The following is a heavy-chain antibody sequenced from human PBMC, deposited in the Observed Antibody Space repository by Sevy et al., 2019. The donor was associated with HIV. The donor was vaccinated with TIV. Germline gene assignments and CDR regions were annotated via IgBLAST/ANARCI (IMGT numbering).Heavy chain of an antibody. D-gene: IGHD3-10*01. CDR3: ATAGSLFQH. CDR2: VKSKTEGGTT. Sequence: GGSLRLSCVASGFNFSNVWMSWIRQAPGKGLEGVGHVKSKTEGGTTDYAAPVRGRFAISRDDSKNTLYLEMTSLKTEDTAVYYCATAGSLFQHWGQGTLVTVSS. CDR1: GFNFSNVW. J-gene: IGHJ1*01. V-gene: IGHV3-15*01.